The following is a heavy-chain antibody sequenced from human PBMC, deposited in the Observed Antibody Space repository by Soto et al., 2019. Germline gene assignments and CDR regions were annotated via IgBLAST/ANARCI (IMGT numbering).Heavy chain of an antibody. CDR2: IRSKANSYAT. CDR1: GFTFSGSA. Sequence: EVQLVESGGGLVQPGGSLKLSCAASGFTFSGSAMHWVRQASGKGLEWVGRIRSKANSYATAYAASVKGRFTISRDDSKNTAYLQMNSLKTEDTAVYYCTSSAWIDYYYYYGMDVWVQGTTVTVSS. D-gene: IGHD2-2*03. J-gene: IGHJ6*02. CDR3: TSSAWIDYYYYYGMDV. V-gene: IGHV3-73*02.